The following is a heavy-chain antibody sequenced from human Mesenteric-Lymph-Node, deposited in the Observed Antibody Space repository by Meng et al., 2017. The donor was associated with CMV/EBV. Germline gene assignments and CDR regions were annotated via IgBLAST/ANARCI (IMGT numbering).Heavy chain of an antibody. D-gene: IGHD3-10*01. CDR3: ARGLRGSASY. CDR2: ISSSSSTI. CDR1: GFTFSSYS. J-gene: IGHJ4*02. Sequence: GGSLRLSCAASGFTFSSYSMNWVRQAPGKGLEWVSYISSSSSTIYYADSVKGRFTISRDNAKNSLYLQMNSLRAEDTAVYYCARGLRGSASYWGQGTLVTVSS. V-gene: IGHV3-48*04.